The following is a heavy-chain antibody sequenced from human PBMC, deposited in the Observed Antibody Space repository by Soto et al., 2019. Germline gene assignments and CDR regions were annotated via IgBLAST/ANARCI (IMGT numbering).Heavy chain of an antibody. Sequence: SETLSLTCAVYGGSFSGYYWSWIRRPPGKGLEWIGEINHSGSTNYNPSLKSRVTISVDTSKNQFSLKLSPVTAADTAVYYCARELITMIVVVILPDYYYGMDVWGQGTTVTVSS. D-gene: IGHD3-22*01. CDR1: GGSFSGYY. CDR3: ARELITMIVVVILPDYYYGMDV. J-gene: IGHJ6*02. CDR2: INHSGST. V-gene: IGHV4-34*01.